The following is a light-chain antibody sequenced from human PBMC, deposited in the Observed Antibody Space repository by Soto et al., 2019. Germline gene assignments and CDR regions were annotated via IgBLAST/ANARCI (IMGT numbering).Light chain of an antibody. CDR1: QSVRSN. CDR3: QQLNDWPPQWT. Sequence: DIVLTHSPSTLSVSPGEGATLSCRASQSVRSNLAWFQQKPGQAPRLLLYEASTRATGIPARFSGSGSGTDLNLTLSSIEPEDFAVDYCQQLNDWPPQWTFGQGTKGDI. CDR2: EAS. V-gene: IGKV3-15*01. J-gene: IGKJ1*01.